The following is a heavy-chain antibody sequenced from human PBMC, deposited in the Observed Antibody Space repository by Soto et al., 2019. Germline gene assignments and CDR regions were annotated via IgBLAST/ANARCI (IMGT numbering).Heavy chain of an antibody. J-gene: IGHJ5*02. CDR1: GGSISSGGYY. CDR2: IYYSGST. V-gene: IGHV4-31*03. Sequence: PSETLSLTCTVSGGSISSGGYYWCWILQHPWKGLEWIGYIYYSGSTYYNPSLKSRVTISVDTSKNQFSLKLSSVTAADTAVYYCARDGRYCTNGVCFMFDPWGQGTLVTVSS. D-gene: IGHD2-8*01. CDR3: ARDGRYCTNGVCFMFDP.